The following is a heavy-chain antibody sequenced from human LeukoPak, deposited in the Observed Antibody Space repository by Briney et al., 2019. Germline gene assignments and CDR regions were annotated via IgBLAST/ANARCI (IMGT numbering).Heavy chain of an antibody. CDR1: GGTFSSYA. J-gene: IGHJ5*02. V-gene: IGHV1-69*04. CDR2: IIPIFGIA. Sequence: SVKVSCKASGGTFSSYAISWVRQAPGQGLEWMGRIIPIFGIANYAQKFQGRVTITAVKSTSTAYMELSSLRSEDTAVYYCAGLYYYDSSGYSSWFDPWGQGTLVTVSS. CDR3: AGLYYYDSSGYSSWFDP. D-gene: IGHD3-22*01.